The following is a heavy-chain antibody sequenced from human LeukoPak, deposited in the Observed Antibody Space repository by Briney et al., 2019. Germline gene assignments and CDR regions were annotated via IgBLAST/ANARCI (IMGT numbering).Heavy chain of an antibody. Sequence: GGSLRLSCAASGFTFSSYAMHWVRQAPGKGLEWVAVISYDGSNKYYADSVKGRFTISRDNSKNTLHLQMNSLRAEDTAVYYCATVIIAAFDYWGQGTLVTVSS. D-gene: IGHD6-13*01. CDR1: GFTFSSYA. CDR2: ISYDGSNK. J-gene: IGHJ4*02. V-gene: IGHV3-30-3*01. CDR3: ATVIIAAFDY.